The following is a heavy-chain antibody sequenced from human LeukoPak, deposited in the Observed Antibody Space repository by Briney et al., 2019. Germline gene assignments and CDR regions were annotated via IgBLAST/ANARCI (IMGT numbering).Heavy chain of an antibody. J-gene: IGHJ4*02. CDR2: IYTTGSA. CDR1: AGSISSYY. CDR3: ARQVSAWRGYSYEGDYFDS. D-gene: IGHD5-18*01. Sequence: SETLSLTCTVSAGSISSYYWSWVRQPPGKGLEWLGDIYTTGSATYNPSLVGRVTLSVDPSKNQFSLKLRSVTAADTAGYYCARQVSAWRGYSYEGDYFDSWGQGTLVTVSA. V-gene: IGHV4-4*09.